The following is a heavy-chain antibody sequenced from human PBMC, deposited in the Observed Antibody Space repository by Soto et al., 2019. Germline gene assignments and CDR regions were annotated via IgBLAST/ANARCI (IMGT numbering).Heavy chain of an antibody. J-gene: IGHJ4*02. D-gene: IGHD6-13*01. Sequence: KSGGSLRLSCTASGFTFSVYTVNWVRQAPGKGLEWVSSITSGADYKYYADSVRGRFTISRDDTNKSLYLQMNSLRAEDTAVYYCARSDIVAAGTGPFDYWGQGSLVTVSS. V-gene: IGHV3-21*01. CDR1: GFTFSVYT. CDR2: ITSGADYK. CDR3: ARSDIVAAGTGPFDY.